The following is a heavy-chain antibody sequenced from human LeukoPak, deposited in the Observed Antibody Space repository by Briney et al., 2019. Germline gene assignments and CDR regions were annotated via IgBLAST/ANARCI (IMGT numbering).Heavy chain of an antibody. CDR2: INWNGGST. CDR3: ARDLAGPPQEAFDI. Sequence: GGSLRLSCAASGFTFDDYGMSWVRQAPGKGLEWVSGINWNGGSTGYADSVKGRFTISRDNAKNSLYLQMNSLRADDTAVYYCARDLAGPPQEAFDIWGQGTMVTVSS. V-gene: IGHV3-20*04. CDR1: GFTFDDYG. J-gene: IGHJ3*02.